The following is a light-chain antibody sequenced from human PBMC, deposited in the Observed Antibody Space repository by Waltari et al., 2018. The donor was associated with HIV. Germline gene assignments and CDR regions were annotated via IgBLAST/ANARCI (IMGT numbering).Light chain of an antibody. CDR3: AAWDDSLSGRV. Sequence: QSVLTQPHSASGTPGQMVTISCSGSSSTIRSTSVYWYQQLPGTTPKLLISRNNQRPSGVPDRFSGSMAGTSASLAISGLRSEDEAHYYCAAWDDSLSGRVFGEGTKLTVL. CDR1: SSTIRSTS. V-gene: IGLV1-47*01. CDR2: RNN. J-gene: IGLJ3*02.